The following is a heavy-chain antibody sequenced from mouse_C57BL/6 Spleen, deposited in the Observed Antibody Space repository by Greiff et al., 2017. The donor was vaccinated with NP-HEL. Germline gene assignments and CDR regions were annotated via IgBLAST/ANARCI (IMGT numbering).Heavy chain of an antibody. Sequence: VQLQQSGAELVKPGASVKISFKASGYAFSSYWMNWVKQRPGKGLEWIGQIYPGDGDTNYNGKFKGKATLTADKSSSTAYMQLSSLTSEDSAVYFCARHGNHLYYAMDYWGQGTSVTVSS. J-gene: IGHJ4*01. V-gene: IGHV1-80*01. D-gene: IGHD2-1*01. CDR1: GYAFSSYW. CDR2: IYPGDGDT. CDR3: ARHGNHLYYAMDY.